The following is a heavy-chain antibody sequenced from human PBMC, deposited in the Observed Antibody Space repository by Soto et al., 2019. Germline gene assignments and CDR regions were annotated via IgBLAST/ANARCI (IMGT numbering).Heavy chain of an antibody. CDR3: ARRHLAVAVSPWFDP. Sequence: QVTLKESGPVLVKPTETLTLRCTVSGLSITDSEMGVSWIRQPPGQPLEWLAHIDSRGEMSYRTFLKSRLAISKDNSKSQIVLTMTNMDPADTATYYCARRHLAVAVSPWFDPWGQGIPVTVSS. D-gene: IGHD6-19*01. J-gene: IGHJ5*02. V-gene: IGHV2-26*01. CDR1: GLSITDSEMG. CDR2: IDSRGEM.